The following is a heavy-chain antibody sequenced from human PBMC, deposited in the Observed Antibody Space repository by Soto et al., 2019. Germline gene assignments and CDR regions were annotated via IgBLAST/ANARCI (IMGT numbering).Heavy chain of an antibody. Sequence: QVQLQESGPGLVKPSQTLSLTCSVSGDSISSGGYYWSWIRQHPGKGLEWIGYIYNRGSTYYNPAHMSRFTISGDTSKNQFSLKLSSVTAADTAVFYCASLTGATFDYWGQGTLVTVSS. CDR3: ASLTGATFDY. CDR1: GDSISSGGYY. J-gene: IGHJ4*02. V-gene: IGHV4-31*03. D-gene: IGHD7-27*01. CDR2: IYNRGST.